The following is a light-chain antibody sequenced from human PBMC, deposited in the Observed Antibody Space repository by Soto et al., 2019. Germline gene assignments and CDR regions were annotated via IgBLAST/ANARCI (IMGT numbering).Light chain of an antibody. Sequence: QPVLTQSPSASASLGASVKLTCTLSSGYSTYAIAWHQQQSEKGPRFLMKINYDGTHSKGDGFFDRFSGSSSGAERHLTISSLQSEDEADYYYQTLGTGIQVFGGGTKVTVL. J-gene: IGLJ3*02. CDR3: QTLGTGIQV. V-gene: IGLV4-69*01. CDR1: SGYSTYA. CDR2: INYDGTH.